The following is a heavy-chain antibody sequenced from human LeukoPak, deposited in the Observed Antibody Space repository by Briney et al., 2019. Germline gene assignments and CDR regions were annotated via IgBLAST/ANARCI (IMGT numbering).Heavy chain of an antibody. J-gene: IGHJ3*02. V-gene: IGHV3-48*03. D-gene: IGHD2-21*01. CDR3: ASIGVVEDAFDI. Sequence: GGSLRLXCAASGFTFSSYEMNWVRQAPGKGLEWVSYISSSGSTIYYADSVKGRFTISRDNAKNSLYLQMNSLRAEDTAVYYCASIGVVEDAFDIWGQGTMVTVSS. CDR2: ISSSGSTI. CDR1: GFTFSSYE.